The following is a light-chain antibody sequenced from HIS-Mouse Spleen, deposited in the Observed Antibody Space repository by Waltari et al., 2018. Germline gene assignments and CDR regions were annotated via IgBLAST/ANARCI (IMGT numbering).Light chain of an antibody. CDR3: SSYTSSSFNVV. J-gene: IGLJ2*01. Sequence: QSALTQPASVSGSPGQSTTISCTATSSYVGGYNYVSWYQQHPGKAPKLMIYDVSNPPSGVSNRFSGSKSGNTASLTISGLQAEDEADYYCSSYTSSSFNVVFGGGTKLTVL. CDR1: SSYVGGYNY. V-gene: IGLV2-14*03. CDR2: DVS.